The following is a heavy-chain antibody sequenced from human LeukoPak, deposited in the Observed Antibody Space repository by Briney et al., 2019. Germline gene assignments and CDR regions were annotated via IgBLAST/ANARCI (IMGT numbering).Heavy chain of an antibody. CDR1: GYSFTTHW. CDR3: ARPRREVAALDY. CDR2: IYPDDSDT. J-gene: IGHJ4*02. V-gene: IGHV5-51*01. D-gene: IGHD6-6*01. Sequence: GESLKISCKASGYSFTTHWIGRVRQKPGKGLEWMGIIYPDDSDTRYSPSFQGQVNISADQSSNTTYLQWSSLKASDTAIYYCARPRREVAALDYWGQGTLVTVSS.